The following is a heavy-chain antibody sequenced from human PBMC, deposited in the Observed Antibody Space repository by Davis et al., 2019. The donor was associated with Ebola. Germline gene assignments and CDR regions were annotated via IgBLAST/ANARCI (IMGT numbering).Heavy chain of an antibody. D-gene: IGHD4-17*01. V-gene: IGHV4-39*01. CDR3: ASGKDYAFDY. J-gene: IGHJ4*02. Sequence: MPSETLSLTCTVSGGSISSYYWGWIRQPPGKGLEWIGSIYYSGSTYYNPSLKSRVTISVDTSKKQFSLRLTSVTAADTAMYYCASGKDYAFDYWGQGTLVTVSS. CDR2: IYYSGST. CDR1: GGSISSYY.